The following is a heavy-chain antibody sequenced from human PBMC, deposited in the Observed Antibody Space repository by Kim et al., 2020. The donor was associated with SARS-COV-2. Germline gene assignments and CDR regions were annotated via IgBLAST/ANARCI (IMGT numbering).Heavy chain of an antibody. CDR2: IYGGGST. Sequence: GGSLRLSCAASGFTVSSNYMTWVRQAPGKGLDWVSIIYGGGSTYYADSVKGRFTISRDNSKNTLYLQLNSLRVADTAVCYCATSRGYNYYGVDVWGQGTTHTVSS. J-gene: IGHJ6*02. CDR1: GFTVSSNY. V-gene: IGHV3-53*01. D-gene: IGHD5-12*01. CDR3: ATSRGYNYYGVDV.